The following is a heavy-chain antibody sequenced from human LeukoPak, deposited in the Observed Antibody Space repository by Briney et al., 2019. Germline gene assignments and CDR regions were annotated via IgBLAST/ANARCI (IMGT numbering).Heavy chain of an antibody. CDR2: ISTSATTV. Sequence: GGSLRLSCAASKFTFSTFSMSWVRQAPGTGLEWVSYISTSATTVYYLDSVKGRFTISRDNAQNSLYLQMNSLRAEDTAVYYCARDPNSGSYSRYYYMDVWGKGTTVTISS. CDR3: ARDPNSGSYSRYYYMDV. J-gene: IGHJ6*03. D-gene: IGHD1-26*01. V-gene: IGHV3-11*01. CDR1: KFTFSTFS.